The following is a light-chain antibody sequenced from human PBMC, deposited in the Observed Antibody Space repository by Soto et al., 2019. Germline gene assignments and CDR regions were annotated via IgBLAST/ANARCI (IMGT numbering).Light chain of an antibody. CDR1: QSISSW. V-gene: IGKV1-5*03. Sequence: DVQMTQSPSTLSASIGDRITITCRASQSISSWLAWYQQKPGKAPKLLIYKASSLEGGVPSRFSGSGSGTDFTLTISSLQPDDFATYYCQQYDTYSTFGQGTKVEIK. CDR3: QQYDTYST. J-gene: IGKJ1*01. CDR2: KAS.